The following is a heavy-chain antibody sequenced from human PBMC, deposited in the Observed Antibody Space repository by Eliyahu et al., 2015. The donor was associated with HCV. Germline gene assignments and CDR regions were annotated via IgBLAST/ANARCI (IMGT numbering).Heavy chain of an antibody. V-gene: IGHV3-23*01. CDR2: ITDSGESS. J-gene: IGHJ4*02. CDR3: AKGSGGKFDY. CDR1: GLTFKNYX. D-gene: IGHD2-15*01. Sequence: EVQFLESGGGLVQPGGSLRLSCVASGLTFKNYXMSWVRXAPGKGLXWVSGITDSGESSEYADSVKGRFTISRDNFKNTLXLQMSSLRTEDTAVYFCAKGSGGKFDYWGQGALVTVSS.